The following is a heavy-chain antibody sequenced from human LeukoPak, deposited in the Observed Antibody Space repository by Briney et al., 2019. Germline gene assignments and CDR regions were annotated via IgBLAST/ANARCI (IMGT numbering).Heavy chain of an antibody. Sequence: SETLSLTSSVSGVTISSYYWGRNRPPPGKGLEWIGYIYYSESTNYNPSLKRRVTISVDTSKNQFSLKLSSVTAADTAVYYWAGSRDVYNRWGQGTLVTVSS. CDR1: GVTISSYY. CDR3: AGSRDVYNR. CDR2: IYYSEST. D-gene: IGHD5-24*01. J-gene: IGHJ4*02. V-gene: IGHV4-59*01.